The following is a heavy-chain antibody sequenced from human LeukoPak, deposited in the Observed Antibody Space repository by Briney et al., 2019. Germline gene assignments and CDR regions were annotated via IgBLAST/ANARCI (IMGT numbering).Heavy chain of an antibody. J-gene: IGHJ5*02. V-gene: IGHV4-61*02. D-gene: IGHD3-10*01. CDR3: ARATRDWFDP. CDR2: IYTSGST. CDR1: GNSISSGDNY. Sequence: SETLCLTCTVSGNSISSGDNYWSWIRQPAGKGLEWIGRIYTSGSTNYNPSLKNRVTISVDTSKNQFSLKLSSVTAADTAVYYCARATRDWFDPWGQGTLVTVSS.